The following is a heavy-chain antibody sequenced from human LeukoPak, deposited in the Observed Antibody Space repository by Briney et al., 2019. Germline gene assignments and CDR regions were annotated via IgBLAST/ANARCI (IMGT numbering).Heavy chain of an antibody. Sequence: SETLSLTCAVYGGSFSGYYWSWIRQPPGKGLEWIGEINHSGSTNYNPSLKSRVTISVDTSKNQFSLKLSSVTAADTAVYYCARAPFYYYDSSGYQVTDYWGQGTLVTVSS. CDR3: ARAPFYYYDSSGYQVTDY. V-gene: IGHV4-34*01. D-gene: IGHD3-22*01. CDR1: GGSFSGYY. J-gene: IGHJ4*02. CDR2: INHSGST.